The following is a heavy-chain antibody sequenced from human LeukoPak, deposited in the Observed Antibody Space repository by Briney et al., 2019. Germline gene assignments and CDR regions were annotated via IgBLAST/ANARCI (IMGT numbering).Heavy chain of an antibody. D-gene: IGHD6-13*01. J-gene: IGHJ4*02. CDR1: GGSISSYY. V-gene: IGHV4-59*12. Sequence: SETLSLTCTVSGGSISSYYWSWVRQPPGKGLEWIGYIYYGGSTNYNPSLKSRVTISVDRSKNQFSLKLSSVTAADTAVYYCGRGGIAAAASGIDYWGQGTLVTVSS. CDR3: GRGGIAAAASGIDY. CDR2: IYYGGST.